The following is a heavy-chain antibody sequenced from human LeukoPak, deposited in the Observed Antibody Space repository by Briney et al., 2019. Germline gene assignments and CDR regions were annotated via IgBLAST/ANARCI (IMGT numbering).Heavy chain of an antibody. D-gene: IGHD6-19*01. Sequence: SXTLSLTCTVSGGSISSYYWSWIRQPAGKGLEWIGRIYTSGSTNYNPSLKSRVTMSVDTSKNQFSLKLSSVTAADTAVYYCARDARQQWLVYYFDYWGQGTLVTVSS. CDR1: GGSISSYY. V-gene: IGHV4-4*07. J-gene: IGHJ4*02. CDR2: IYTSGST. CDR3: ARDARQQWLVYYFDY.